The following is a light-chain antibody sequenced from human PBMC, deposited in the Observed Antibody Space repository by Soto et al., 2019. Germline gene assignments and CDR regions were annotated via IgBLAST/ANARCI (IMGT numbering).Light chain of an antibody. CDR2: GAS. J-gene: IGKJ5*01. CDR3: QQYGSSPPIT. V-gene: IGKV3-20*01. CDR1: QSVISMY. Sequence: EIVFTQSPGTLSLSPGERATLSCRASQSVISMYLAWYQQKPGQAPRLLIYGASSRATGIPDRFSGSGSGTDFTLTISRLEPEDFAVYYCQQYGSSPPITFGQGTRLEIK.